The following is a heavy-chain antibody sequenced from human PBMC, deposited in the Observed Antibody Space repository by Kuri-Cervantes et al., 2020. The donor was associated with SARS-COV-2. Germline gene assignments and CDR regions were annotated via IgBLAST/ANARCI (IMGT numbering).Heavy chain of an antibody. V-gene: IGHV1-18*01. CDR1: GYTFTSYG. J-gene: IGHJ6*02. Sequence: SVKVSCKASGYTFTSYGISWVRQAPGQGLEWMGWISAYNGNTNYAQKLQGRVTMTTDTSTSTAYMELRSLRSDDTAVYYRARDPPPDIVLMVYAIPGGMDVWGQGTTVTVSS. D-gene: IGHD2-8*01. CDR2: ISAYNGNT. CDR3: ARDPPPDIVLMVYAIPGGMDV.